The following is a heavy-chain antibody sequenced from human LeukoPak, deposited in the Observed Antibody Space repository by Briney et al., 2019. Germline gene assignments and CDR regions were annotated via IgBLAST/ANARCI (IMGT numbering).Heavy chain of an antibody. J-gene: IGHJ3*01. CDR1: GFSFSTYS. Sequence: PGGSLSLSCAASGFSFSTYSMNWVRRAPGMGLEWVSSISSSTTYIYYADSMKGRFTVSRDNAKNSLYLQMHSLRAEDTAVYYCAISGDYGDDGGSTDAFDFWGQRTIGTVS. D-gene: IGHD4-17*01. CDR3: AISGDYGDDGGSTDAFDF. CDR2: ISSSTTYI. V-gene: IGHV3-21*01.